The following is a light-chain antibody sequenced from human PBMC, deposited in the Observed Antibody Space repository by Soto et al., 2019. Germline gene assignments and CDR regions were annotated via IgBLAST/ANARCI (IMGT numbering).Light chain of an antibody. CDR2: AVT. Sequence: QSVLTQPASVSGSPGQSITISCTGTSSDVGGYNYVSWYQQHPGKAPKLMIYAVTDRPSGVSSRFSGSKSGNTASLTISGIQAEDEDDYYCSSYTSSSTLFGTGTKVTVL. V-gene: IGLV2-14*01. CDR1: SSDVGGYNY. CDR3: SSYTSSSTL. J-gene: IGLJ1*01.